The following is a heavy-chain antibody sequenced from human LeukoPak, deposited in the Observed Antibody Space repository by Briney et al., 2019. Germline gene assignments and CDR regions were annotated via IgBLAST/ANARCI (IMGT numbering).Heavy chain of an antibody. V-gene: IGHV4-34*01. CDR1: GGSFSSYY. D-gene: IGHD2-2*03. Sequence: SETLSLTCAVYGGSFSSYYWNWIRQPPGKGLEWIGDINHSGSTNYNPSLKSRVTISVDTSKNQFSLKLSSVTAADTAVYYCARLDIVVVPATILGWFESWGQGTLVTVSS. CDR2: INHSGST. J-gene: IGHJ5*01. CDR3: ARLDIVVVPATILGWFES.